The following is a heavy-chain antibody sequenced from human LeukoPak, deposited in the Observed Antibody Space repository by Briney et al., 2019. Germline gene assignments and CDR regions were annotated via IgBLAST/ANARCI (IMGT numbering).Heavy chain of an antibody. D-gene: IGHD2-2*01. CDR2: IYYTGST. V-gene: IGHV4-61*01. CDR1: GGSVSSGSYY. Sequence: SETLSLTCTVSGGSVSSGSYYWSWIRQPPGKGLEWIGDIYYTGSTTYNPSLKSRVTISVDTSKNQFSLKVRSVTAADTAVYYCARHSVKSHCTHTTCYRNYFGLDVWGQGTTVTVSS. J-gene: IGHJ6*02. CDR3: ARHSVKSHCTHTTCYRNYFGLDV.